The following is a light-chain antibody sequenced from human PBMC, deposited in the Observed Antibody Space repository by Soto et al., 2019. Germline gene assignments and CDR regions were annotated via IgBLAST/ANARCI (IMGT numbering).Light chain of an antibody. Sequence: DIQMTQSPSTLSASVGDRVSITCRASHDIGKWLAWYQQKPGQAPKLLVYDASNLHDAVPSRFSGSGSGTHFSLTSSGLQPDDFGTYYCQQYGDSYSFGQGTAIEI. CDR1: HDIGKW. J-gene: IGKJ2*01. CDR3: QQYGDSYS. CDR2: DAS. V-gene: IGKV1-5*01.